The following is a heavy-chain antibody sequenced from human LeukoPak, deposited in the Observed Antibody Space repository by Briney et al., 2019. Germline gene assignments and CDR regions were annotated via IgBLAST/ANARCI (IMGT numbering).Heavy chain of an antibody. CDR1: GGSFSGYY. D-gene: IGHD3-3*01. CDR2: INHSGST. V-gene: IGHV4-34*01. Sequence: SETLSLTCAVYGGSFSGYYWSWIRQPPGKGLEWIGEINHSGSTNYNPSLKSRVTISVDTSKNQFSLKLSSVTAADTAVYYCARGGHLYYDFWSGYLSGYNWFDPWGQGTLVTVSS. J-gene: IGHJ5*02. CDR3: ARGGHLYYDFWSGYLSGYNWFDP.